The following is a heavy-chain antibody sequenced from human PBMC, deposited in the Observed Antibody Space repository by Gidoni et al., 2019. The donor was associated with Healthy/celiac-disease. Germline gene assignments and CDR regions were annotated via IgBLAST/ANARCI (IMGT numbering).Heavy chain of an antibody. D-gene: IGHD4-17*01. Sequence: EVQLLESGGGLVQPGGSLRLSCAASGFTFSSYAMSWVRQAPGKGLEWVSAISGSGGSTYYADSVKGRFTISRDNSKNTLYLQMNSLRAEDTAVYYCAKDYRDYGDYPGDFDYWGQGTLVTVSS. J-gene: IGHJ4*02. V-gene: IGHV3-23*01. CDR3: AKDYRDYGDYPGDFDY. CDR2: ISGSGGST. CDR1: GFTFSSYA.